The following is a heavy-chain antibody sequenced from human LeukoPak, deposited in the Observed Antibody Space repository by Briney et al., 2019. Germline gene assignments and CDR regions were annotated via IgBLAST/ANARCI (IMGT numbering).Heavy chain of an antibody. CDR1: GYRFISNY. Sequence: ASVKVSCKASGYRFISNYIQWVRQAPGLGPEWMGWMHPGNGNTRYAEKFQGRVTMTRDTSINTAYMDLSSLRSDDTAVYYCAREGSYCVGGDCYSFDFWGQGTLITVSS. D-gene: IGHD2-21*02. V-gene: IGHV1-2*02. CDR2: MHPGNGNT. J-gene: IGHJ4*02. CDR3: AREGSYCVGGDCYSFDF.